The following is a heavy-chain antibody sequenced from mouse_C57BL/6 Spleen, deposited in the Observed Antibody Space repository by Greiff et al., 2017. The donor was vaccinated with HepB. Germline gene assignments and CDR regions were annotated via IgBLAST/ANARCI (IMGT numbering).Heavy chain of an antibody. J-gene: IGHJ2*01. CDR2: INPNNGGT. D-gene: IGHD2-4*01. CDR1: GYTFTDYY. Sequence: EVQLQQSGPELVKPGASVKISCKASGYTFTDYYMNWVKQSHGKSLEWIGDINPNNGGTSYNQKFKGKATLTVDKSSSTAYMELRSLTSEDSAVYYCARSRDYDGEPDYWGQGTTLTVSS. CDR3: ARSRDYDGEPDY. V-gene: IGHV1-26*01.